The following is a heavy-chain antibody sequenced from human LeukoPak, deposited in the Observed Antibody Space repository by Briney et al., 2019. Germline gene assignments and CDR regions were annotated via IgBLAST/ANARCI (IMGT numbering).Heavy chain of an antibody. V-gene: IGHV4-34*01. CDR2: INHSGST. D-gene: IGHD3-16*01. Sequence: SETLSLTCTVSGGSISSYYWSWIRQPPGKGLEWIGEINHSGSTNYNPSLKSRVTISVDTSKNQFSLKLSSVTAADTAVYYCARGGGKGDWYVFENWFDPWGQGTLVTVSS. CDR1: GGSISSYY. CDR3: ARGGGKGDWYVFENWFDP. J-gene: IGHJ5*02.